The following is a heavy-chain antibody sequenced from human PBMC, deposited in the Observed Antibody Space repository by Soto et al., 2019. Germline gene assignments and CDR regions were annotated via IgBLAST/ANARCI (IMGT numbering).Heavy chain of an antibody. Sequence: QVQLVESGGGVVQPGRSLRLSCAASGFIFSSFGMHWVRQAPGEGLEWVAHIWYDGSNRYYADSVKGRFTISRDNSRNTLYLQMNSLRAEDTAVYHCVRDLLGSGGHFDYWGQGTLVTVSS. CDR1: GFIFSSFG. V-gene: IGHV3-33*01. CDR3: VRDLLGSGGHFDY. D-gene: IGHD7-27*01. CDR2: IWYDGSNR. J-gene: IGHJ4*02.